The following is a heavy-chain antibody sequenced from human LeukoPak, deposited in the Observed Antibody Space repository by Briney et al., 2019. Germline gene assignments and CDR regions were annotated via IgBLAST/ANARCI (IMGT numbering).Heavy chain of an antibody. Sequence: GGSLRLSCAASGFTFTSFAMSWVRQAPGKGLEWVSGISGSGGNTYYADSVKGRFTISRDNSKNTLYLQMNSLRAEDTAVYYCAKASSGSEFDYWGQGTLVTVSS. V-gene: IGHV3-23*01. CDR1: GFTFTSFA. CDR3: AKASSGSEFDY. J-gene: IGHJ4*02. CDR2: ISGSGGNT. D-gene: IGHD6-19*01.